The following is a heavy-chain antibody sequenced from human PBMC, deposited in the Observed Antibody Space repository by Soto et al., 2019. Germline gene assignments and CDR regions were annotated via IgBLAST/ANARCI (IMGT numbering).Heavy chain of an antibody. CDR2: IYYSGRT. J-gene: IGHJ6*02. Sequence: SETLSLTCTVSGGSISSYYWSWIRQPPGKGREWIGYIYYSGRTNYNPSLKSRVTISVDTSKNQFSLKLSSVTAADTAVYYCARGAADSSGYYPYYYGMDVWAQGTTVTVSS. D-gene: IGHD3-22*01. CDR3: ARGAADSSGYYPYYYGMDV. CDR1: GGSISSYY. V-gene: IGHV4-59*01.